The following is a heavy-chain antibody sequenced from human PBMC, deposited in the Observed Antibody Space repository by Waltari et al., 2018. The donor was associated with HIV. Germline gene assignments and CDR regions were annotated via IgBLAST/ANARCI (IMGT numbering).Heavy chain of an antibody. CDR3: ARQIAMVLDYFDY. J-gene: IGHJ4*02. Sequence: EVQLVESGGCLVQPGGSLSLSCVASGFTFVTSWLTSVRQVPGKGLEWVASIKEDGSEKYYVDSVKGRFTISRDDATNSLYLQLNGLRAEDTAVYYCARQIAMVLDYFDYWGQGTLVTVSS. CDR2: IKEDGSEK. V-gene: IGHV3-7*01. D-gene: IGHD5-18*01. CDR1: GFTFVTSW.